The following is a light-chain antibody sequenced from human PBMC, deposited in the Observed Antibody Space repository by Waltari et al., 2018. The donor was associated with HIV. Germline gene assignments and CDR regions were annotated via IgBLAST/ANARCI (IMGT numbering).Light chain of an antibody. CDR3: QQYYSMPNT. J-gene: IGKJ2*01. CDR2: GTS. CDR1: QPISNS. V-gene: IGKV1-NL1*01. Sequence: DVHMTQSPSSLSASVGDRVTITCRASQPISNSLAWYHQKNGKAPTPLVYGTSRLESGVPSRFSGSGSVKDYTLTSSSLQPEDFASYYCQQYYSMPNTFGQGTKLEIK.